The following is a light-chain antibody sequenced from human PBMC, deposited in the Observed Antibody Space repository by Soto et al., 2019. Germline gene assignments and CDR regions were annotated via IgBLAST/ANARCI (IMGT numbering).Light chain of an antibody. CDR2: GAS. CDR1: QSVSSSY. V-gene: IGKV3-20*01. Sequence: DIVLTLSTSTLSLSPGERATLSCRASQSVSSSYLAWYQQKPGQAPRLLIYGASSRATGIPDRFSGSGSGTDFTLTISRLEPEDFAVYYCQQYGSSPWTFGQGTKVDIK. J-gene: IGKJ1*01. CDR3: QQYGSSPWT.